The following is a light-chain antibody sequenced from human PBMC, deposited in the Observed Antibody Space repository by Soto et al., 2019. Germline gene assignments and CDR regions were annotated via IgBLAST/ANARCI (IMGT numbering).Light chain of an antibody. CDR1: SSNIGAGYE. CDR2: ENN. J-gene: IGLJ1*01. V-gene: IGLV1-40*01. CDR3: QSYESSLSGYV. Sequence: QAVVTQPPSVSEAPGQRVTISCTGNSSNIGAGYEAHWYQQVPGTAPKLLIYENNNRPSGVPDRFSGSKSGTSASLAITGLQAEDEAEYDCQSYESSLSGYVFGTGTKLTVL.